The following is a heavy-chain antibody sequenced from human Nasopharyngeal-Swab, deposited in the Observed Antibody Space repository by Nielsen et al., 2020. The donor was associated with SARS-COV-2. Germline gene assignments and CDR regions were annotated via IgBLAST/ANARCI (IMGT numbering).Heavy chain of an antibody. Sequence: ASVKVSCKASGYTFTSYGISWVRQAPGQGFEWMGWISAYNGNTNYAQKLQGRVTMTTDTSTSTAYMELRSLRSDDTAVYYCARELDRTVSGYYYAYYYYGMDVWGQGTTVTVSS. D-gene: IGHD3-22*01. J-gene: IGHJ6*02. CDR2: ISAYNGNT. CDR3: ARELDRTVSGYYYAYYYYGMDV. CDR1: GYTFTSYG. V-gene: IGHV1-18*01.